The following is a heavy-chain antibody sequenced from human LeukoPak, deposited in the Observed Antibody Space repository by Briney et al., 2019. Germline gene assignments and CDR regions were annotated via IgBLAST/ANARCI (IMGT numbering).Heavy chain of an antibody. V-gene: IGHV3-9*01. CDR3: AKETLRGGTYYYGMDV. J-gene: IGHJ6*02. CDR1: GFTFHDYA. CDR2: ISWNSGRV. Sequence: GRSLRLSCAASGFTFHDYAMHWVRQAPGKGLEWVSSISWNSGRVGYADSVKGRFTISRDNARDSLYLQMNSLRPEDTALYYCAKETLRGGTYYYGMDVWGQGTTVTVFS. D-gene: IGHD3-10*01.